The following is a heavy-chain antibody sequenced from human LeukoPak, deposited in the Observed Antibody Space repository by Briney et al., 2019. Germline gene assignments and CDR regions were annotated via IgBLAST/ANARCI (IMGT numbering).Heavy chain of an antibody. D-gene: IGHD3-9*01. CDR2: INPNSGGT. J-gene: IGHJ6*03. CDR1: GYTFTGYY. Sequence: ASVKVSCKASGYTFTGYYMHWVRQAPGQGLEWMGWINPNSGGTNYAQKFQGRVTMTRDTSIGTAYMELSRLRSDDTAVYYCARDIGDILTGYYSYYYYYYMDVWGKGTTVTISS. CDR3: ARDIGDILTGYYSYYYYYYMDV. V-gene: IGHV1-2*02.